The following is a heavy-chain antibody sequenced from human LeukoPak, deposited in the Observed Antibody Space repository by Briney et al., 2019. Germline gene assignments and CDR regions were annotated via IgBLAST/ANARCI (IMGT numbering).Heavy chain of an antibody. CDR1: GGTFSSYA. Sequence: SVKVSCKASGGTFSSYAISWVRQAPGQGLEWMGRIIPILGIANYAQKFQGRVTITADESTSTAYMELSSLRSEDTAVYYCARVLCSGGSCYPPGAEYYYYYYMDVWGKGTTVTVSS. V-gene: IGHV1-69*04. CDR2: IIPILGIA. CDR3: ARVLCSGGSCYPPGAEYYYYYYMDV. D-gene: IGHD2-15*01. J-gene: IGHJ6*03.